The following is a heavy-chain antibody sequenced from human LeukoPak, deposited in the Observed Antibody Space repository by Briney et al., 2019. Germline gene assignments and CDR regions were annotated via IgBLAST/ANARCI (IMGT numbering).Heavy chain of an antibody. D-gene: IGHD2-15*01. V-gene: IGHV4-4*07. Sequence: SETLSLTCTVSGASINNYYWSWIRQPAGKGLEWIGRIYTSGSTNYNPSLKSRVTMSVDTSRNQFALKLSSVTAGDAAVYYCASGRYCSADICSGGDAFDIWRQGTMVSVSS. CDR3: ASGRYCSADICSGGDAFDI. CDR1: GASINNYY. CDR2: IYTSGST. J-gene: IGHJ3*02.